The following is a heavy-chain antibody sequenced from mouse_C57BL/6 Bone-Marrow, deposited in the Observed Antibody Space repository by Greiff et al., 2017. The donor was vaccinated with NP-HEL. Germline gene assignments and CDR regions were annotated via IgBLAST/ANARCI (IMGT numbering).Heavy chain of an antibody. J-gene: IGHJ3*01. Sequence: QVQLQQPGAELVKPGASVKMSCKASGYTFTSYWITWVKQRPGPGLEWIGDIYPGSGSTNYNEKFKSKATLTVDTSSSTAYMQLSSLTSEDYAVFYCARGDYYGSSYGFADWGQGTLVTVSA. D-gene: IGHD1-1*01. CDR1: GYTFTSYW. CDR3: ARGDYYGSSYGFAD. CDR2: IYPGSGST. V-gene: IGHV1-55*01.